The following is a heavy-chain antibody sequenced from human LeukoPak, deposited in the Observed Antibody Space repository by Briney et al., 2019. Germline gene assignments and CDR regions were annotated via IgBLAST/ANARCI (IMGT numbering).Heavy chain of an antibody. V-gene: IGHV3-53*01. CDR1: GFTVSSNY. J-gene: IGHJ4*02. CDR2: IFSSGTT. D-gene: IGHD3-10*01. Sequence: GGSLRLSCAASGFTVSSNYMSWVRQAPGKGLEWVSVIFSSGTTSYADSVKGRFIISRDKSKNTLYLQMNSLRAEDTAVYYCARALGPYGSGSEYDYWGQGTLVTVSS. CDR3: ARALGPYGSGSEYDY.